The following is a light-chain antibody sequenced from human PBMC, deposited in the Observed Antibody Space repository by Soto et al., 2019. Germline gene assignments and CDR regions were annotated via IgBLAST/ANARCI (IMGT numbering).Light chain of an antibody. CDR3: QQRSIWTPIT. CDR2: DAS. V-gene: IGKV3-11*01. Sequence: EIVLTQSPATLSLSPGERATLTCRASQSVNNYLVWYQQKPGQAPRLLIYDASNRATGIPARFSGSGSGTDFTLTISTLEPEDFAVYYCQQRSIWTPITFGQGTRRDIK. CDR1: QSVNNY. J-gene: IGKJ5*01.